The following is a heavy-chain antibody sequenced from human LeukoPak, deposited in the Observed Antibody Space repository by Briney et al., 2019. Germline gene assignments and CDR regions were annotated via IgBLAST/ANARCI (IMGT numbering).Heavy chain of an antibody. D-gene: IGHD4-17*01. V-gene: IGHV4-59*01. J-gene: IGHJ4*02. CDR1: GGSISSYH. Sequence: SETLSLTCTVSGGSISSYHWSWIRQPPGKGLEWIGYIYYSGGTNYNPSLQSRVTISVDTSKKRFSLKLSSVTAADSAVYFCARGDGDALFDSWGQGTLVTVSS. CDR2: IYYSGGT. CDR3: ARGDGDALFDS.